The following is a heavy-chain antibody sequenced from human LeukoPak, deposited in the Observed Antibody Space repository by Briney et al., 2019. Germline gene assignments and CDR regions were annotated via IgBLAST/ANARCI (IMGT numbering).Heavy chain of an antibody. V-gene: IGHV1-2*02. CDR2: INPNSGGT. Sequence: ASVKVSCKASGYTFTGYYMHWVRHAPGQGLEWMGWINPNSGGTNYAQKFQGRVTMTRDTSISTAYMELSRLRSDDTAVYYCAEGIVGATSLDYWGQGTLVTVSS. D-gene: IGHD1-26*01. CDR3: AEGIVGATSLDY. J-gene: IGHJ4*02. CDR1: GYTFTGYY.